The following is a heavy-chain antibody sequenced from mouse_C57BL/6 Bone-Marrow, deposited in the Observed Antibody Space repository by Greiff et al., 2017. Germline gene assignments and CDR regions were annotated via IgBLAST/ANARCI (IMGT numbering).Heavy chain of an antibody. D-gene: IGHD2-5*01. Sequence: QVQLQQSGAELVRPGASVTLSCKASGYTFTDYEMHWVKQTPVHGLEWIGAIDPETGGTAYNQKFKGKAILTADKSSSTAYMELRSLTSEDSAVYYCTIYSKNAMDYWGQGTSVTVSS. CDR2: IDPETGGT. CDR3: TIYSKNAMDY. V-gene: IGHV1-15*01. J-gene: IGHJ4*01. CDR1: GYTFTDYE.